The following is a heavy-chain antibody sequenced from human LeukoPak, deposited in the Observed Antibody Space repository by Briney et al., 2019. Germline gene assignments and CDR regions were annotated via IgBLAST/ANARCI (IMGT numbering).Heavy chain of an antibody. V-gene: IGHV4-34*01. Sequence: PSETLSLTCAVYGGSFSGYYWSWIRQPPGKGLEWIGEINHSGSTNYNPSLKSRVTISVDTSKNQFSLKLSSVTAADTAVYYCARLGGSYWRVDYWGQGTLVTVSS. J-gene: IGHJ4*02. CDR1: GGSFSGYY. CDR2: INHSGST. D-gene: IGHD1-26*01. CDR3: ARLGGSYWRVDY.